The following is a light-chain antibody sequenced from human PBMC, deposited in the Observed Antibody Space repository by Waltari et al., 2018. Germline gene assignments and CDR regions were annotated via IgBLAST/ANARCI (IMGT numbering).Light chain of an antibody. CDR1: SLRTYY. CDR2: GKN. J-gene: IGLJ2*01. CDR3: HSRDSSGNVL. Sequence: SSELTQDPAVSVALGQTVRITCQGASLRTYYVSRFHQKPGQAPALVIYGKNNRPSGIPDRFSASSSGSTASLTIIGAQAEDEADYYCHSRDSSGNVLIGGGTKLTVV. V-gene: IGLV3-19*01.